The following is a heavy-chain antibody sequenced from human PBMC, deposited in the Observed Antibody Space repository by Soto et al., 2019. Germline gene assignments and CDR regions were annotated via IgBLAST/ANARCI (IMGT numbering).Heavy chain of an antibody. Sequence: ASVKVSCKASGYTFTSYAMHWVRQAPGQRLEWMGWINAGNGNTKYSQKFQGRVTITRDTSASTAYMELSSLRSEDTAVYYCASAYCSSTSCYTWVSAHFDYWGHGTPVTVSS. D-gene: IGHD2-2*02. J-gene: IGHJ4*01. CDR3: ASAYCSSTSCYTWVSAHFDY. CDR2: INAGNGNT. CDR1: GYTFTSYA. V-gene: IGHV1-3*01.